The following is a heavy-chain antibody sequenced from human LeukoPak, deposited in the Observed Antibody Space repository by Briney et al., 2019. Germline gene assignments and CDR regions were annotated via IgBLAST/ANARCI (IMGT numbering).Heavy chain of an antibody. CDR3: ARDLGWLQLRGFDP. CDR1: GFTFSSYS. D-gene: IGHD5-24*01. CDR2: ISSSSSYI. J-gene: IGHJ5*02. Sequence: GGSLRLSCAASGFTFSSYSMNWVRQAPGKGLEWVSSISSSSSYIYYADSVEGRSTISRDNAKNSLYLQMNSLRAEDTAVYYCARDLGWLQLRGFDPWGQGTLVTVSS. V-gene: IGHV3-21*01.